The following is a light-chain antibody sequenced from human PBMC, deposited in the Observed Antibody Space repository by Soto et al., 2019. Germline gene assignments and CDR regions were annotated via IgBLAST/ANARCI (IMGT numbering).Light chain of an antibody. CDR3: QQFSSYPLT. V-gene: IGKV3-20*01. Sequence: EIVLTQSPATLSVSPGERATLSCRASQGISSLLAWYQQKPGQAPRLLIYDASSRATGIPDRFSGGGSGTDFTLTISRLEPEDFAVYYCQQFSSYPLTFGGGTKVDIK. CDR1: QGISSL. CDR2: DAS. J-gene: IGKJ4*01.